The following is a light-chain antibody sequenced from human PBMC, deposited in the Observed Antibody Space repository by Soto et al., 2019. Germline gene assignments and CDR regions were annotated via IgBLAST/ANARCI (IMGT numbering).Light chain of an antibody. V-gene: IGLV1-47*02. CDR2: SDD. J-gene: IGLJ2*01. Sequence: QSVLTQAASASGTPGQRVTISCSGSSSNIGSNYVYWYQQLPGTAPKLLIYSDDQRPSGVPDRFAGFKSGTSASLAISGLRSEDEAHYYCAAWDDSLRGLLFGGGTKLTVL. CDR3: AAWDDSLRGLL. CDR1: SSNIGSNY.